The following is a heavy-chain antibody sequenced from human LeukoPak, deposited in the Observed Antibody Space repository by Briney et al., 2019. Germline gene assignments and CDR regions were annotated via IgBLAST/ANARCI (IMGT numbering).Heavy chain of an antibody. J-gene: IGHJ4*02. CDR1: GGSISSSSYY. CDR2: IYYSGST. CDR3: ARDDRATTPDY. Sequence: SETLSLTCTVSGGSISSSSYYWGWIRQPPGKGLEWIGSIYYSGSTYYNPSLKSRVTISVDTSKNQFSLKLSSVTAADTAVYYCARDDRATTPDYWGQGTLVTVSS. V-gene: IGHV4-39*07. D-gene: IGHD5-12*01.